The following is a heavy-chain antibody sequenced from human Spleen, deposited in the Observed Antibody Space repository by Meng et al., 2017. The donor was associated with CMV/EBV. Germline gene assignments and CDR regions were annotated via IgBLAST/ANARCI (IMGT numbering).Heavy chain of an antibody. V-gene: IGHV1-69*10. Sequence: SVKVSCKASGGSFDKYVISWVRQAPRQGPEWMGGIIPSLGITDFAQKFQGRVTITADKSTSTVDMELSSLRSEDTAVYYCGNILGNCNRANCLDDAFENWGQGTMVTVSS. J-gene: IGHJ3*02. D-gene: IGHD2/OR15-2a*01. CDR2: IIPSLGIT. CDR1: GGSFDKYV. CDR3: GNILGNCNRANCLDDAFEN.